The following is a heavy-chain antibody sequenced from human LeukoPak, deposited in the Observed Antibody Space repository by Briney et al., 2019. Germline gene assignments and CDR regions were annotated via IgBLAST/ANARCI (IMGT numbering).Heavy chain of an antibody. CDR3: ARHSPYGSGIIMAAFDI. CDR1: GDSISSSSYY. V-gene: IGHV4-39*01. CDR2: IYYSGST. J-gene: IGHJ3*02. D-gene: IGHD3-10*01. Sequence: ETLSLTCTVSGDSISSSSYYWGWIRPPPGKGLEWIGSIYYSGSTYYNPSLKSRVTISVDTSKNQFSLKLSSVTAADTAVYYCARHSPYGSGIIMAAFDIWGQGTMVTVSS.